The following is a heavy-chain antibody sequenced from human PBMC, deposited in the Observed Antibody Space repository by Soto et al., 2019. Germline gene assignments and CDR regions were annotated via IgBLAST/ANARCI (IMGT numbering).Heavy chain of an antibody. D-gene: IGHD6-19*01. Sequence: ASVKVSCKASGYTFTGYYMHWVRQAPGQGLEWMGWINPNSGGTNYAQKFQGWVTMTKNSLYLQMNSLRDEDTAVYYCARVGEQWLVVSNYYYYGMDVWGQGTTVTVSS. CDR3: ARVGEQWLVVSNYYYYGMDV. CDR2: INPNSGGT. V-gene: IGHV1-2*04. J-gene: IGHJ6*02. CDR1: GYTFTGYY.